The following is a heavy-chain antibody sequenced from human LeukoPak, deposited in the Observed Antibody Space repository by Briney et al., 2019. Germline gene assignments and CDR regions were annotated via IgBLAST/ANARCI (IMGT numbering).Heavy chain of an antibody. D-gene: IGHD6-19*01. CDR3: ARQGARAVYSSGWYDY. V-gene: IGHV4-61*01. J-gene: IGHJ4*02. CDR1: GGSVSSRSYY. Sequence: PSETLSLTCTVSGGSVSSRSYYWSWIRQPPGKGLEWIGYIYYSGTTNYNPSLKSRVSISVDTSKNQFSLKLSSVTAADTAVYYCARQGARAVYSSGWYDYWGQGTLVTVSS. CDR2: IYYSGTT.